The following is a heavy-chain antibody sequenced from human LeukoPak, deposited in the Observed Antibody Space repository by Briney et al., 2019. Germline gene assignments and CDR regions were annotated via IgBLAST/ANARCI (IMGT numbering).Heavy chain of an antibody. CDR1: GGTFSSYA. J-gene: IGHJ3*02. V-gene: IGHV1-69*04. CDR2: IIPILGIA. D-gene: IGHD6-13*01. CDR3: ARDSQLVVAFDI. Sequence: SVKVSCKASGGTFSSYAISWVRQAPGQGLEWMGRIIPILGIANYAQKFQGRVTITADKSTSTAYMELSSLRSEDTAVYYCARDSQLVVAFDIWGQGTMVTVSS.